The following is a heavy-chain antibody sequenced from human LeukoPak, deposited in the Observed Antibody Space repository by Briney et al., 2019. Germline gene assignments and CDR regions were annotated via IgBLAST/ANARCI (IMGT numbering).Heavy chain of an antibody. CDR3: ARYQLPIPSALDS. Sequence: PGRSRRLSCAASGFTFSSYGMHWVRQAPGKGLEWVAVIWNDGSNKYYADSVKGRFTISRDNSKNTLYLLMNNLRAEDTALYYSARYQLPIPSALDSWGQGTLVTVSS. J-gene: IGHJ4*02. CDR2: IWNDGSNK. CDR1: GFTFSSYG. D-gene: IGHD2-21*01. V-gene: IGHV3-33*01.